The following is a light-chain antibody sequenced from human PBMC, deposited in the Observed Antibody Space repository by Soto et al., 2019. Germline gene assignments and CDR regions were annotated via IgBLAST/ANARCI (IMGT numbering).Light chain of an antibody. CDR2: DVT. J-gene: IGLJ1*01. V-gene: IGLV2-14*01. CDR3: SSCTSSSTYV. CDR1: SSDVGGYNH. Sequence: QSALTQPASVSGSPGQSIAISCTGSSSDVGGYNHVSWYQQRPGKAPKLLIYDVTNRPSGASDRFSGSKSGNTASLTISGLQAEDEADYYCSSCTSSSTYVFGTGTKVTVL.